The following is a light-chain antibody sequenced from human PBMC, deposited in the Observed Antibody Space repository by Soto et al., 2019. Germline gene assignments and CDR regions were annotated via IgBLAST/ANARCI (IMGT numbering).Light chain of an antibody. CDR2: GAS. V-gene: IGKV3-20*01. J-gene: IGKJ4*01. CDR3: QQYGSSPPLT. CDR1: QSISSSF. Sequence: EFVLTQSPGKLSLSPGERATLSCRASQSISSSFLAWYQQKPGQAPRLLIYGASSRGTGIPDRFSGSGSGTYFTLTISRLEPEDFAVYYCQQYGSSPPLTFGGGTKVVIK.